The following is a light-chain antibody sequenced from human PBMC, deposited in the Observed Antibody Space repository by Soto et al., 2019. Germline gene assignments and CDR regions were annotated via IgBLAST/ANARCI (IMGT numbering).Light chain of an antibody. CDR1: QSVPTNY. J-gene: IGKJ4*01. CDR3: QQYGGSPLT. V-gene: IGKV3-20*01. CDR2: GAS. Sequence: EIVLTQSPCTLSLSPGDTATLSCRASQSVPTNYLAWYQQKPGQAPSLLIYGASRRATGIPDRFGGSGSGTDFTLTIRLEPEDFSMYYCQQYGGSPLTFGGGTKVEI.